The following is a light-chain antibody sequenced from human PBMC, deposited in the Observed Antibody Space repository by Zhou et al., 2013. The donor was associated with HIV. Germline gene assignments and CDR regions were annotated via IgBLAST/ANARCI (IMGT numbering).Light chain of an antibody. CDR2: DAS. CDR3: QQYDTSPT. J-gene: IGKJ5*01. Sequence: EIVLTQSPATLSLSPGERATLSCRASQGVSSYLAWYQQKPGQAPRLLIYDASNRATGIPARFSGSGSGTDFTLTISSLEPEDFAVYYCQQYDTSPTFGQGTRLEIK. V-gene: IGKV3D-11*01. CDR1: QGVSSY.